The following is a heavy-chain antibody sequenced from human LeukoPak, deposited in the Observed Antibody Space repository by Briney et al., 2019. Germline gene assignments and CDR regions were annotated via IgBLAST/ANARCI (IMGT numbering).Heavy chain of an antibody. CDR2: ISGRGSPI. V-gene: IGHV3-48*04. D-gene: IGHD1-26*01. Sequence: GGSLRLSCVASGFTFSTYSLNWVRQAPGKGLEWVSYISGRGSPIYYADSVKGRFTNSRDNAKNSLYLQMNSLRAEDTAVYYCAKDLIGWELRYFDYWGQGTLVTVSP. CDR1: GFTFSTYS. CDR3: AKDLIGWELRYFDY. J-gene: IGHJ4*02.